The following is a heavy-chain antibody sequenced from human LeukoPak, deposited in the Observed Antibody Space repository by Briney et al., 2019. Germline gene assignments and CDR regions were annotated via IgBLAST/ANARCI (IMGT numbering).Heavy chain of an antibody. CDR1: GGSISSDF. V-gene: IGHV4-59*01. CDR3: ARDKAQSDAFDI. Sequence: SETLSLTCTVSGGSISSDFWSWIRQPPGNGLEWIGYMYHTGISNYNPSLKTRVTISVDTSKKQISLKLRSVTAADTAVYFCARDKAQSDAFDIWGQGTMVTVSS. CDR2: MYHTGIS. J-gene: IGHJ3*02.